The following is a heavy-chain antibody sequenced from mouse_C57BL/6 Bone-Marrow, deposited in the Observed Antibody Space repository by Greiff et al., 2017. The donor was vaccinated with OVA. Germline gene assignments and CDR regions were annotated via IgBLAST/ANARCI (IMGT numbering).Heavy chain of an antibody. V-gene: IGHV5-16*01. J-gene: IGHJ4*01. CDR2: INYDGSST. Sequence: EVKLMESEGGLVQPGSSMKLSCTASGFTFSDYYMAWVRQVPEKGLEWVANINYDGSSTYYLDSLKSRFIISRDNAQNILYLQMSSLKSEDTATDYCARGPLLGAMDYWGQGTSVTVSS. CDR1: GFTFSDYY. D-gene: IGHD4-1*01. CDR3: ARGPLLGAMDY.